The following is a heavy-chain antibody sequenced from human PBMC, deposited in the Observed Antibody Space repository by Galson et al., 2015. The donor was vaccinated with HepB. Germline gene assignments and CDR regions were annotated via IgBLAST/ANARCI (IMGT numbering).Heavy chain of an antibody. D-gene: IGHD6-19*01. CDR3: AKVDRRGGAVAGICEFDY. CDR2: ISGSGGST. J-gene: IGHJ4*02. V-gene: IGHV3-23*01. Sequence: SLRLSCAASGFTFSSYAMSWVRQAPGKGLEWVSAISGSGGSTYYADSVKGRFTISRDNSKNTLYLQMNSLRAEDTAVYYCAKVDRRGGAVAGICEFDYWGQGTLVTVSS. CDR1: GFTFSSYA.